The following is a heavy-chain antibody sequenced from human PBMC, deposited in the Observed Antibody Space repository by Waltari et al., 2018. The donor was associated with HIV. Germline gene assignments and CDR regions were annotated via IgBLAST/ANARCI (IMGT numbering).Heavy chain of an antibody. J-gene: IGHJ3*02. V-gene: IGHV3-48*03. CDR2: ISSSGSTI. D-gene: IGHD2-8*02. Sequence: EVQLVESGGGLVQPGGSLRLSCAASGFTFSSYEMNWVRQAPGKGLECVSYISSSGSTIYYADSVKGRFTISRDNAKNSLYLQMNSLRAEDTAVYYCASWWDAFDIWGQGTMVTVSS. CDR1: GFTFSSYE. CDR3: ASWWDAFDI.